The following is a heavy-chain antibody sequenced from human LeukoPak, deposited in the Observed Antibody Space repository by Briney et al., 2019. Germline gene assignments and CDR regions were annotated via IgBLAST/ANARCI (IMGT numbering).Heavy chain of an antibody. CDR3: ARDPNGDYIGAFDN. CDR2: ITASDYTT. CDR1: GFIFREYA. J-gene: IGHJ3*02. V-gene: IGHV3-23*01. Sequence: GGSLRLSCAASGFIFREYAMTWVRQAPGKGLEWVSSITASDYTTYADSVKGRFTISRDNSKNTLYLQMDSLRGDDTALYHCARDPNGDYIGAFDNWGRGTMVTVSS. D-gene: IGHD4-17*01.